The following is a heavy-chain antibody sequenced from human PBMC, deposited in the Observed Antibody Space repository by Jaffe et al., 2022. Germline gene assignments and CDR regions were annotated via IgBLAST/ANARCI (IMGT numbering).Heavy chain of an antibody. CDR2: IRSKANSYAT. CDR1: GFTFSGSA. J-gene: IGHJ4*02. Sequence: EVQLVESGGGLVQPGGSLKLSCAASGFTFSGSAMHWVRQASGKGLEWVGRIRSKANSYATAYAASVKGRFTISRDDSKNTAYLQMNSLKTEDTAVYYCTRHGGYYDILTGYYNFDYWGQGTLVTVSS. V-gene: IGHV3-73*02. CDR3: TRHGGYYDILTGYYNFDY. D-gene: IGHD3-9*01.